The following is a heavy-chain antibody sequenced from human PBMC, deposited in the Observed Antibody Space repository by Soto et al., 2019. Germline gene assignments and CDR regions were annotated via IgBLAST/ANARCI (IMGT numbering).Heavy chain of an antibody. CDR2: IRSKAYGGTT. D-gene: IGHD1-26*01. J-gene: IGHJ4*02. CDR3: TRQRELDPPDY. Sequence: PGGSLRLSCTASGFTFGDYAMSWFRQAPGKGLEWVGFIRSKAYGGTTEYAASVKGRFTISRDDSKSIAYLQMNSLKTEDTAVYYCTRQRELDPPDYWGQGTLVTVSS. V-gene: IGHV3-49*03. CDR1: GFTFGDYA.